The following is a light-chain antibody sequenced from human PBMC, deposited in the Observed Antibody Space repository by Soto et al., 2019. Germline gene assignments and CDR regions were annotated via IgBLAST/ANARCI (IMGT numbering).Light chain of an antibody. CDR3: QQLKSSTFT. V-gene: IGKV1-39*01. J-gene: IGKJ5*01. Sequence: DIQMTRSPSSLSASVGHRFTITCRASQSIASRLNWYQQKPGSAPKLLIYGASTLQSGVPSRLRGSESGTDFSITISNLKTEDFATYYCQQLKSSTFTFGRGTRLEIK. CDR2: GAS. CDR1: QSIASR.